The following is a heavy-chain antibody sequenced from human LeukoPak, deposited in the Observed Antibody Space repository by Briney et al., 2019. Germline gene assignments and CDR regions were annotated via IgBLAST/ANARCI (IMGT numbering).Heavy chain of an antibody. D-gene: IGHD3-3*01. Sequence: SETLSLTCAVSGGSIFSSNWWSWVRPPPGKGLEWIGQIFHSGSTSYSPSLKSRVTISVDTSKNQFSLKLSSVTAADTAVYYCAGDFWSGYYFRDWGQGALVTVSS. CDR3: AGDFWSGYYFRD. CDR2: IFHSGST. V-gene: IGHV4-4*02. J-gene: IGHJ4*02. CDR1: GGSIFSSNW.